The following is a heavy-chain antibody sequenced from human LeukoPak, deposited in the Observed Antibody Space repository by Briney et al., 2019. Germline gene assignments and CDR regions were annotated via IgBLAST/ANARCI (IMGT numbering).Heavy chain of an antibody. Sequence: KSSETLSLTCAVYGGSFSGYYWSWIRQPPGKGLEWIGEINHSGSTNYNPSLKSRVTISVDTSKNQFSLKLSSVTAADTAVYYCARQISYDSSSGRDYWGQGTLVTVSS. CDR2: INHSGST. D-gene: IGHD3-22*01. CDR1: GGSFSGYY. V-gene: IGHV4-34*01. CDR3: ARQISYDSSSGRDY. J-gene: IGHJ4*02.